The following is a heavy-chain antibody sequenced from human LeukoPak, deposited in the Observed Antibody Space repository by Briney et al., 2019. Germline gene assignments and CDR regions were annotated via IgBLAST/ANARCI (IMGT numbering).Heavy chain of an antibody. D-gene: IGHD2/OR15-2a*01. CDR3: ARDKNRFDP. CDR1: GYSISSGYY. J-gene: IGHJ5*02. CDR2: IYHSGST. V-gene: IGHV4-38-2*02. Sequence: PSETLSLTCTVSGYSISSGYYWGWIRPPPGKGLEWIGSIYHSGSTYYNPSLKSRVTISVDTSKNQFSLKLSSVTAADTAVYYCARDKNRFDPWGQGTLVTVSS.